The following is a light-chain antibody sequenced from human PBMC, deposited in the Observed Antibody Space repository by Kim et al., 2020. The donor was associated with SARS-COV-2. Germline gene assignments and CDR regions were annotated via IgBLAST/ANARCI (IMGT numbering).Light chain of an antibody. Sequence: ASVGDRVTIPCRASQSVRNDLGWYQQKPGKAPKLLIYPASTLQSGVPSRFSGSGSGTDFTLTINSLQPEDFATYYCLQDFNYPPTFGLGTRVEIK. J-gene: IGKJ1*01. CDR3: LQDFNYPPT. V-gene: IGKV1-6*02. CDR2: PAS. CDR1: QSVRND.